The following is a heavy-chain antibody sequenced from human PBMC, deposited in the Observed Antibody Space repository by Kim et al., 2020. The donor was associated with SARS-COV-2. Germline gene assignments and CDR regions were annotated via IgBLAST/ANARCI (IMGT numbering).Heavy chain of an antibody. V-gene: IGHV3-64D*06. CDR2: ISSNGGST. Sequence: GGSLRLSCSASGFTFSSYAMHWVRQAPGKGLEYVSAISSNGGSTYYADSVKGRFTISRDNSKNTLYLQMSSLRAEDTAVYYCVKVVRRGDYARVQNWFDPWGQGTLVTVSS. D-gene: IGHD4-17*01. J-gene: IGHJ5*02. CDR3: VKVVRRGDYARVQNWFDP. CDR1: GFTFSSYA.